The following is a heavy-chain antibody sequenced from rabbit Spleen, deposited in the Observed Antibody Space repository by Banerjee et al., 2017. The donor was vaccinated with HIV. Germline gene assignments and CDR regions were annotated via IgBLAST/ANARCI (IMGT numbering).Heavy chain of an antibody. CDR2: IYSSNGVT. CDR3: ERGMISYSKRPCFEL. Sequence: QSLDESGGDLFKPGASLTLTCTASGFSFISGYWVCWVRQAPGKGLELIACIYSSNGVTYYASWAKGRFTISKTSSTTVTLQMTGMTAADTATYLCERGMISYSKRPCFELWGPGTLVTVS. D-gene: IGHD7-1*01. J-gene: IGHJ4*01. V-gene: IGHV1S40*01. CDR1: GFSFISGYW.